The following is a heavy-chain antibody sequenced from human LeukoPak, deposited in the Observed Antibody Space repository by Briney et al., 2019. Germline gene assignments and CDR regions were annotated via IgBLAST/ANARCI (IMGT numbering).Heavy chain of an antibody. J-gene: IGHJ3*02. CDR3: ARSALLIYAFDI. CDR2: ISSSSSYI. CDR1: GFTFSSYS. D-gene: IGHD2-8*01. Sequence: PGGSLRLSCAASGFTFSSYSMNWVRQAPGKGLEWVSSISSSSSYIYYADSVKGRFTISRDNAKNSLYLQMNSLRAEDTAVYYCARSALLIYAFDIWGQETMVTVSS. V-gene: IGHV3-21*01.